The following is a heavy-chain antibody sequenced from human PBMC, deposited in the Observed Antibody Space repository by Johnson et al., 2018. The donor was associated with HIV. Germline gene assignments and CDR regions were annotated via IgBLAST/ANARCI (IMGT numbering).Heavy chain of an antibody. Sequence: QVHLVESGGGLVQPGASLSLSCAASGFTFISYAMHWVRQAPGKGLEWVAAISYDGSNKYFADSVKGRFTISRDNSKNTLYLQMKSLRGEDTAVYSCARGRSSSSTAAFDIWGQGTMVTVSS. CDR2: ISYDGSNK. D-gene: IGHD6-6*01. V-gene: IGHV3-30*04. J-gene: IGHJ3*02. CDR3: ARGRSSSSTAAFDI. CDR1: GFTFISYA.